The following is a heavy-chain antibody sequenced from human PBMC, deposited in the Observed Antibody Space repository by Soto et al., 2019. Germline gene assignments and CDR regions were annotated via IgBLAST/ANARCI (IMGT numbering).Heavy chain of an antibody. CDR1: GYTLTELS. CDR2: MNPNSGNT. J-gene: IGHJ4*02. V-gene: IGHV1-8*01. Sequence: ASVKVSCKVSGYTLTELSMHWVRQAPGKGLEWMGWMNPNSGNTGYAQKFQGRVTMTRNTSISTAYMELSSLRSEDTAVYYCARWGDSSGYYSDIDYWGQGTLVTVSS. CDR3: ARWGDSSGYYSDIDY. D-gene: IGHD3-22*01.